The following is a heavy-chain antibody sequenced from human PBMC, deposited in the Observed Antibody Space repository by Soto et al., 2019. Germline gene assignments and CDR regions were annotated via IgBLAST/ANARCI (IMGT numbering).Heavy chain of an antibody. CDR3: ARPRGYSYGYDY. CDR2: IYYSGST. CDR1: GCSINSYY. D-gene: IGHD5-18*01. J-gene: IGHJ4*02. Sequence: SETLSLTCTVYGCSINSYYWSWIRQPPGKGLEWIGYIYYSGSTNYNPSLKSRVTISVDTSKNQFSLKLSSVTAADTAVYYCARPRGYSYGYDYWGQGTLVTVS. V-gene: IGHV4-59*08.